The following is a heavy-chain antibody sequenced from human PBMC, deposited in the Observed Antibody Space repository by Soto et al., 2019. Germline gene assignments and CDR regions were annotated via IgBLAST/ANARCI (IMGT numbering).Heavy chain of an antibody. V-gene: IGHV1-69*01. J-gene: IGHJ6*02. Sequence: QVELVQSGAEVKKPGSSVKVSCKASGGNFITFAISWVRQAPGQGLEWMGEIIPISSTTKSARKFQDRVTISADGSSSTVHMELRSLKSEDTAIYFCAKKLGIDPFGSYGLDVWGQGTTSPSP. CDR2: IIPISSTT. CDR1: GGNFITFA. CDR3: AKKLGIDPFGSYGLDV. D-gene: IGHD7-27*01.